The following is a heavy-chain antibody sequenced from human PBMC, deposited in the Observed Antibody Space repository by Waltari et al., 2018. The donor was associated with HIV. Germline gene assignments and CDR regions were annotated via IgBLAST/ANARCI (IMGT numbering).Heavy chain of an antibody. CDR2: MCPKSGNG. V-gene: IGHV1-8*01. CDR3: AGGRGRYDCWSGYSSPGDAFDI. CDR1: GYTFINND. Sequence: QVQLVQSGAEVKKPGASVKVSCKASGYTFINNDINWVRQATGQGLVWMGWMCPKSGNGGYAPNFQGRVTRTSNTSTTTAYMELTDLRSAYTAVYFCAGGRGRYDCWSGYSSPGDAFDIWGQGTVVIVSA. D-gene: IGHD3-3*01. J-gene: IGHJ3*02.